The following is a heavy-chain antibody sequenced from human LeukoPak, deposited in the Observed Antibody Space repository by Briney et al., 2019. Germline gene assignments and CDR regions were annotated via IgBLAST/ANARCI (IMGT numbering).Heavy chain of an antibody. CDR2: IYYSGST. V-gene: IGHV4-59*01. D-gene: IGHD3-16*01. J-gene: IGHJ6*02. CDR3: ARNPGGSYYYYGMDV. CDR1: GGSISSYY. Sequence: SETLSHTCTVSGGSISSYYWSWIRQPPGKGLEWIGYIYYSGSTNYNPSLKSRVTISVDTSKNQFSLKLSSVTAADTAVYYCARNPGGSYYYYGMDVWGQGTTVTVSS.